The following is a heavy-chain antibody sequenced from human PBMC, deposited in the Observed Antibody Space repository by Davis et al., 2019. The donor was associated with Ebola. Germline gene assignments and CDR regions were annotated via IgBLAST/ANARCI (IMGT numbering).Heavy chain of an antibody. V-gene: IGHV3-30*18. D-gene: IGHD1-26*01. Sequence: GSLKISCAASGFTFSSYGMHWVRQAPGKGLEWVAVISYDGSNKYYADSVKGRFTISRDNSKNTLYLQMNSLRAEDTAVYYCAKDPNTVGADGYWGQGTLVTVSS. CDR2: ISYDGSNK. CDR3: AKDPNTVGADGY. CDR1: GFTFSSYG. J-gene: IGHJ4*02.